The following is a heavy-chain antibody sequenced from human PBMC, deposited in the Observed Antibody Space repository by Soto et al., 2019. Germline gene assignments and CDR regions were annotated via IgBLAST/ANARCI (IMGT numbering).Heavy chain of an antibody. Sequence: ASVKVSCKASGYTFTSYATHWVRQAPGQRLEWMGWINAGNGNTKYSQKFQGRVTITRDTSASTAYMELSSLRSEDTAVYYCARDTVVPAATLFYYMDVWGKGTTVTVSS. D-gene: IGHD2-2*01. CDR3: ARDTVVPAATLFYYMDV. V-gene: IGHV1-3*01. CDR2: INAGNGNT. CDR1: GYTFTSYA. J-gene: IGHJ6*03.